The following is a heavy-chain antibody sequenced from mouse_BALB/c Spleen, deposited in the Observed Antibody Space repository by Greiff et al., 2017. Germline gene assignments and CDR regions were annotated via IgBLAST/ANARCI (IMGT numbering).Heavy chain of an antibody. Sequence: LEWIGAIYPGNSDTSYNQKFKGKAKLTAVTSTSTAYMELSSLTNEDSAVYYCTPYDYETWFAYWGQGTLVTVSA. CDR3: TPYDYETWFAY. CDR2: IYPGNSDT. D-gene: IGHD2-4*01. V-gene: IGHV1-5*01. J-gene: IGHJ3*01.